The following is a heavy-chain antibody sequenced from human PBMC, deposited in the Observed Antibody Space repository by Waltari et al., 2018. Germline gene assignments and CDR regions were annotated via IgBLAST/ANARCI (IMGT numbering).Heavy chain of an antibody. CDR2: ISPNRGGT. Sequence: QVQLVQSGAEVKKPGASVKVSCKASGYTFTDWYMYWVRQAPGQGLGWMGRISPNRGGTNYAKKFQGRATMTRDTSISTAYLELSRLTSDDPAVYYCAKGGDCNGGSCNFDYWGQGTVVTVSS. CDR1: GYTFTDWY. CDR3: AKGGDCNGGSCNFDY. D-gene: IGHD2-15*01. V-gene: IGHV1-2*06. J-gene: IGHJ4*02.